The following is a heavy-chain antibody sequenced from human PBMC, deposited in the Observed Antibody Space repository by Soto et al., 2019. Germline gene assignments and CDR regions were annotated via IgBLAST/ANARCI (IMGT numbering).Heavy chain of an antibody. V-gene: IGHV3-7*01. D-gene: IGHD2-21*01. CDR1: GRSLWSYW. Sequence: LGVSRAAYGRSLWSYWKSWLRQPPGKGVGWVANIQQDGSAKYYADSVKGRFTISRDNAKNSLHLQMNSLRADDTAVYYCARGYTVVGEVTRYRFDYWGQGIQVTVSS. J-gene: IGHJ4*02. CDR2: IQQDGSAK. CDR3: ARGYTVVGEVTRYRFDY.